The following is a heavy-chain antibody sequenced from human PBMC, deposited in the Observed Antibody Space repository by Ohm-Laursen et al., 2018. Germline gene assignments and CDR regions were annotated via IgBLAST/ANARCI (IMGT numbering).Heavy chain of an antibody. J-gene: IGHJ4*02. Sequence: TLSLTCTVSGGSVSSGSYYWSWIRQPPGKGLEWIGYIYYSGSTNYNPSLKSRVTISVDTSKNQFSLKLSSVTAEDTALYYCAKGSEWGDYGDYLLHWGQGTLVTVSS. CDR2: IYYSGST. CDR1: GGSVSSGSYY. D-gene: IGHD4-17*01. V-gene: IGHV4-61*01. CDR3: AKGSEWGDYGDYLLH.